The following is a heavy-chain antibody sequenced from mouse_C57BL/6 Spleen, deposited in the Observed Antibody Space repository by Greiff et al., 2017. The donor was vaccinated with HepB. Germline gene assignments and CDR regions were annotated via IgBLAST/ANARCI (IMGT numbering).Heavy chain of an antibody. Sequence: VQVVESGPGLVQPSQSLSITCTVSGFSLTSYGVHWVRQSPGKGLEWLGVIWSGGSTDYNAAFISRLSISKDNSKSQVFFKMNSLQADDTAIYYCARWDYYSNRYFDVWGTGTTVTVSS. CDR2: IWSGGST. J-gene: IGHJ1*03. CDR3: ARWDYYSNRYFDV. V-gene: IGHV2-2*01. D-gene: IGHD2-5*01. CDR1: GFSLTSYG.